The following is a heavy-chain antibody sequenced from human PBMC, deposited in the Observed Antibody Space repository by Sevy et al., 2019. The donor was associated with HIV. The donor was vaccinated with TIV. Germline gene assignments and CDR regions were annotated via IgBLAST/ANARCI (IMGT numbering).Heavy chain of an antibody. V-gene: IGHV5-51*01. CDR1: GYSFTSHW. Sequence: GESLKISCKGSGYSFTSHWIGWVRHMPGIGLEWMGIIYPDDSDTRYSPSFQGQVTFSADKSISTAYLKWSSLKASDTAMYYCATSRSGYFDSSGYYIYWGQGTLVTVSS. D-gene: IGHD3-22*01. CDR3: ATSRSGYFDSSGYYIY. J-gene: IGHJ4*02. CDR2: IYPDDSDT.